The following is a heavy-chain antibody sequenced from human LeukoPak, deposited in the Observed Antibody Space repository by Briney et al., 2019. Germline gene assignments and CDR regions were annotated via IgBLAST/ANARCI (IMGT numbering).Heavy chain of an antibody. V-gene: IGHV1-46*01. J-gene: IGHJ4*02. Sequence: ASVKVSCKASGYPFTSYYMHWVRQAPGQGFEWMGIINPSGGSTSYAQKFQGRVTMTRDTSTSTVYMELSSLRSEDTAVYYCARDPHNYSSGSPKYYFDCWGQGTLVTVSS. CDR2: INPSGGST. CDR3: ARDPHNYSSGSPKYYFDC. CDR1: GYPFTSYY. D-gene: IGHD3-10*01.